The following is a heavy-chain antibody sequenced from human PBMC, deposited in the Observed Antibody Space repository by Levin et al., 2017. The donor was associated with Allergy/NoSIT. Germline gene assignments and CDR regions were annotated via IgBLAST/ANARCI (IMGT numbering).Heavy chain of an antibody. J-gene: IGHJ4*02. CDR1: GITFSNAW. CDR3: TTYSSSWYYFDY. CDR2: IKSKADGGTT. V-gene: IGHV3-15*01. Sequence: ESLKISCAASGITFSNAWMSWARQAPGKGLEWVGRIKSKADGGTTEYAAPVKGRFTISRDDSKNTLYLQMNSLKTEDTAVYFCTTYSSSWYYFDYWGQGTLVTVSS. D-gene: IGHD6-13*01.